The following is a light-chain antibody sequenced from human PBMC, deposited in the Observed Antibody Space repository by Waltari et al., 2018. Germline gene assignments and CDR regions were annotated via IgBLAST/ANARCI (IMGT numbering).Light chain of an antibody. V-gene: IGKV3-15*01. CDR2: ATS. CDR3: HQYNNWPPWT. J-gene: IGKJ1*01. CDR1: HSISSH. Sequence: EIVMTQSPATLSVSPGEGATLSCRAGHSISSHLAWYQQRPGQAPRLLIFATSTRATGVPARFRGSGSGTEFTLTISSMQSEDFAIYYCHQYNNWPPWTFGQGTKVEIK.